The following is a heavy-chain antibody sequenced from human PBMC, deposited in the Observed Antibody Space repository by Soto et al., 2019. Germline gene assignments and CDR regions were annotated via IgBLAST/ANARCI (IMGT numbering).Heavy chain of an antibody. J-gene: IGHJ4*02. D-gene: IGHD6-19*01. CDR2: IPYDGSNK. V-gene: IGHV3-30-3*01. Sequence: GGSLRLSCAASGFTFNDYAMHWVRQAPGKGLEWVAIIPYDGSNKYYADSVKGRFTISRDNSKNTLYLQMNSLRAEDTAVYYCARGLVPGVVAGLDYWGQGTLVTVSS. CDR3: ARGLVPGVVAGLDY. CDR1: GFTFNDYA.